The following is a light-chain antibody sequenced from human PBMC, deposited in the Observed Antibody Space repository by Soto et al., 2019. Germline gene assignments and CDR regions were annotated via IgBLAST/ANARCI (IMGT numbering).Light chain of an antibody. CDR2: DVS. J-gene: IGKJ2*01. CDR1: QSVSSSL. CDR3: HQYCSSPLT. Sequence: EIVLTQSPGTLSLSPGEGATLSCRASQSVSSSLLAWFQQKPGQAPRLLIHDVSSRATGIPDRFSGSGSGTDFTLSISSLEPEDFAVYYCHQYCSSPLTFGQGTNLQIK. V-gene: IGKV3-20*01.